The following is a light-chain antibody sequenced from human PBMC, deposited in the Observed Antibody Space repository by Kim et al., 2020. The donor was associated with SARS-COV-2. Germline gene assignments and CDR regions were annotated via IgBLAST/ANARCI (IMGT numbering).Light chain of an antibody. Sequence: LTQPPSVSKGLRQTATLTCTGNSNDIGNQGAAWLQQHQGHPPKLLSYANNNRPSGISERFSASRSGNTASLTITGPQPEDEADYYCSTWDSSLSAWVFGGGTQLTVL. V-gene: IGLV10-54*01. CDR3: STWDSSLSAWV. CDR1: SNDIGNQG. J-gene: IGLJ3*02. CDR2: ANN.